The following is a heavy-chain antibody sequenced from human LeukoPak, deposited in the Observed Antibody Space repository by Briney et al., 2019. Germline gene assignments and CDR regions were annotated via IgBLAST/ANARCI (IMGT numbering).Heavy chain of an antibody. D-gene: IGHD3-16*02. CDR2: IKQDGSEK. V-gene: IGHV3-7*01. J-gene: IGHJ4*02. CDR3: ARDRGSVYRSDYFDY. Sequence: GGSLRLSCAASGFTFSSYLMSWVRQAPGKGLEWVANIKQDGSEKYYVDSVKGRFTISRDNAKNSLYLQMNSLRAEDTAVYYCARDRGSVYRSDYFDYWGQGTLVTVSS. CDR1: GFTFSSYL.